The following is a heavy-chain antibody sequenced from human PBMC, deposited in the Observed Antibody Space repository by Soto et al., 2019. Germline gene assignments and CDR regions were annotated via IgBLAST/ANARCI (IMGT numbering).Heavy chain of an antibody. D-gene: IGHD1-1*01. V-gene: IGHV1-18*01. CDR2: ISAHNGNT. CDR1: GYAFTTYG. Sequence: QVHLVQSGAEVKKPGASVKVSCKGSGYAFTTYGITWVRQAPGQGLEWMGWISAHNGNTNYAQKTQGRVTVTRDTSPSTAYMELRRLRSDDTAVYYCARGRYGDYWGQGALVTASS. J-gene: IGHJ4*02. CDR3: ARGRYGDY.